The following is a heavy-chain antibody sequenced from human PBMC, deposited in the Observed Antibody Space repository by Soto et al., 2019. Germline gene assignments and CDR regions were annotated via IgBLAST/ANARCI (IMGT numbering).Heavy chain of an antibody. V-gene: IGHV4-34*01. CDR3: ARGQWIDALKNTYNWFDP. CDR1: GGSLSGYY. Sequence: QVQLQQWGTGLLKPSETLSLTCAVYGGSLSGYYWSWIRQTPGKGLEWIGEINHSGDTNYNPSLKSRVTISVDTSNDRFSLRLTSVTAADTAVYYCARGQWIDALKNTYNWFDPWGQGTLITVSS. J-gene: IGHJ5*02. CDR2: INHSGDT. D-gene: IGHD5-12*01.